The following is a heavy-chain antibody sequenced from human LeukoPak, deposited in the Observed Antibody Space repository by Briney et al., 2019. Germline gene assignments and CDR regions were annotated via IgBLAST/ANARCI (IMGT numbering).Heavy chain of an antibody. D-gene: IGHD3-22*01. CDR3: ARPISGSSGVSDY. CDR2: ISGSGGST. J-gene: IGHJ4*02. Sequence: PGGSLRLSCAASGFTFSTYPMTWVRQAPGKGLEWVSSISGSGGSTYYADSVKGRFTISRDNSRDTLYLQMNSLRAEDTAVYYCARPISGSSGVSDYWGQGTLVTVSS. V-gene: IGHV3-23*01. CDR1: GFTFSTYP.